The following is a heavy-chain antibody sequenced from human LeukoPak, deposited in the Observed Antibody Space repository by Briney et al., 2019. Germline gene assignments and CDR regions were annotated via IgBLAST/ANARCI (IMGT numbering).Heavy chain of an antibody. CDR3: ARVRYSSSWYGSYPQFDY. D-gene: IGHD6-13*01. J-gene: IGHJ4*02. CDR1: GFTFRNYG. Sequence: GGSLRLSCAASGFTFRNYGMHWVRQAPGKGLEWLAVISYDGSLQYYADSVKGRFTISRDDSKNTLHLQMNSQRVEDTAVYYCARVRYSSSWYGSYPQFDYWGQGTLVTVSS. V-gene: IGHV3-30*03. CDR2: ISYDGSLQ.